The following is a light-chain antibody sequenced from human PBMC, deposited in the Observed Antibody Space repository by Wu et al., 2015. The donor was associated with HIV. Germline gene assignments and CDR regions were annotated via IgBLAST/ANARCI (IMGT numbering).Light chain of an antibody. CDR1: QSVSSN. V-gene: IGKV3-15*01. CDR3: QQYHDWPYT. Sequence: EIMMTQSPATLSVSPGERVTLSCRASQSVSSNLAWYQQKSGQAPRLLIYGASTRATGIPARFSGSGSGTEFTLTISSMQSEDFTLYYCQQYHDWPYTFGQGTKLEN. J-gene: IGKJ2*01. CDR2: GAS.